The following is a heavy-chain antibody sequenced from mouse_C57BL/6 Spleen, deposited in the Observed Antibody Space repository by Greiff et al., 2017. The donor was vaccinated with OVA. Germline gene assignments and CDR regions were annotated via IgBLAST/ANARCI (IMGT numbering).Heavy chain of an antibody. D-gene: IGHD2-1*01. V-gene: IGHV3-6*01. CDR1: GYSITSGYY. CDR2: ISYDGSN. Sequence: EVKLMESGPGLVKPSQSLSLTCSVTGYSITSGYYWNWIRQFPGNKLEWMGYISYDGSNNYNPSLKNRISITRDTSKNQFFLKLNSVTTEDTATYYCAGNFFDYWGQGTTLTVSS. CDR3: AGNFFDY. J-gene: IGHJ2*01.